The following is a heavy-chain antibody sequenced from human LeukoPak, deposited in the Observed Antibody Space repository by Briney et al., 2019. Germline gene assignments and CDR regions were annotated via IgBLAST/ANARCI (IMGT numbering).Heavy chain of an antibody. D-gene: IGHD7-27*01. Sequence: SQTLSLTCAISGDTVSSNSATWNWIRQSPSRGLEWLGRTYYGSKWYNDYAVSVKSRITINRDTSKNQFSLQLNSVTPEDTAVYYCARAGVWGNWYFDLWGRGTLVTVSS. CDR1: GDTVSSNSAT. V-gene: IGHV6-1*01. CDR2: TYYGSKWYN. CDR3: ARAGVWGNWYFDL. J-gene: IGHJ2*01.